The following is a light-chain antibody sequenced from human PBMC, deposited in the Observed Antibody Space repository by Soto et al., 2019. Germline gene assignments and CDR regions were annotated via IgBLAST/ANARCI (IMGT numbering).Light chain of an antibody. J-gene: IGKJ5*01. Sequence: EIVLTQSPATLSLSPGERATLSCRASQSVFSSLAWYQQKPGQSPRLLIYDASHRATGVPARFSGSGSGTDFTLTISGLEPEDFAVYYCQQRSVWPITFGQGTRLEI. V-gene: IGKV3-11*01. CDR2: DAS. CDR3: QQRSVWPIT. CDR1: QSVFSS.